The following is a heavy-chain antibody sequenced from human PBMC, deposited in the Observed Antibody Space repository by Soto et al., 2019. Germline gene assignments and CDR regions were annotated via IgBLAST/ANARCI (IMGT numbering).Heavy chain of an antibody. CDR1: GYTFTSYA. J-gene: IGHJ6*02. CDR2: INAGNGNT. D-gene: IGHD3-22*01. Sequence: ASVKVSCKASGYTFTSYAMHWVRQAPGQRLEWMGWINAGNGNTKYSQKFQGRVTITRDTSASTAYMEPSSLRSEDTAVYYCARGASYYYDSSGYYVGHYYYYGMDVWGQGTTVTVSS. V-gene: IGHV1-3*01. CDR3: ARGASYYYDSSGYYVGHYYYYGMDV.